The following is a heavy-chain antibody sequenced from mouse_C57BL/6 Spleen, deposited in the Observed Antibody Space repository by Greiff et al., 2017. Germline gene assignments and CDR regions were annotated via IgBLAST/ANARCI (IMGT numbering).Heavy chain of an antibody. D-gene: IGHD4-1*01. CDR2: ILPGSGST. Sequence: VQLQQSGAELMKPGASVKLSCKATGYTFPGSWIEWVKQRPGHCLEWIGEILPGSGSTNYNEKVKGKATFTADTSSNPSYMQLSSLTTEDSAIYYCARRTGPAWFAYWGQGTLVTVSA. J-gene: IGHJ3*01. V-gene: IGHV1-9*01. CDR3: ARRTGPAWFAY. CDR1: GYTFPGSW.